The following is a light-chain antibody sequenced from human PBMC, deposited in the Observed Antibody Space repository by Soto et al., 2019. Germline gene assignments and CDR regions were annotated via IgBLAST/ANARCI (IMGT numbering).Light chain of an antibody. J-gene: IGKJ1*01. CDR3: LQAYNYPRT. CDR2: AAS. V-gene: IGKV1-6*01. Sequence: AIQMTQSPSSLSASVGDRVTITCRASQGIRNDLGWYQQKPGKAPKLLIYAASSLQSGVPSRFSGSGSGTDFTLTSSSMQPEDFATYYCLQAYNYPRTFGQGTKVEIK. CDR1: QGIRND.